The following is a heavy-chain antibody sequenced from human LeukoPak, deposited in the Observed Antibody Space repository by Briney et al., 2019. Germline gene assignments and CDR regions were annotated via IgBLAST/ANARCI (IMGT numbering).Heavy chain of an antibody. Sequence: PGGSLRLSCAASGFTVSSNYMSWVRQAPGKGLEWVSVIYSGGSTYYADSVKGRFTISRDNSKNTLYLQMNSLRAEDTAVYYCAKDHRVLLWFGEFFDYWGQGTLVTVSS. V-gene: IGHV3-66*01. CDR1: GFTVSSNY. CDR3: AKDHRVLLWFGEFFDY. CDR2: IYSGGST. D-gene: IGHD3-10*01. J-gene: IGHJ4*02.